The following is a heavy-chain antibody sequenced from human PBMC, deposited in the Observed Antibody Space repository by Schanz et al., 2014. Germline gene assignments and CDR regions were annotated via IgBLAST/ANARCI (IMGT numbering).Heavy chain of an antibody. CDR3: VKDLQRELLRDDHYYGMDV. V-gene: IGHV3-33*06. J-gene: IGHJ6*02. Sequence: QVHLVESGGGVVQPGRSLRLSCATSGFTFSPYAIHWVRQPPGKGLEWVAVVCYDGSKKYYADSVKGRFTTSRDNSKNTMYLQMNSLRAEDTAVYYCVKDLQRELLRDDHYYGMDVWGQGTTVTVSS. CDR2: VCYDGSKK. CDR1: GFTFSPYA. D-gene: IGHD1-26*01.